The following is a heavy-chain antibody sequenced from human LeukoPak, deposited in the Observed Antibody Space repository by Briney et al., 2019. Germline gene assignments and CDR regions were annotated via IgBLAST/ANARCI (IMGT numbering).Heavy chain of an antibody. D-gene: IGHD3-10*01. Sequence: ASVNVSCKASGYTFTHYIINWVRQAPGQGLEWIGWINHNSGVTRFAQKFQGRVTMTRDMSISTVYMEVNSLRPNDTAVYYCARPALYGSGSHFGYWGQGTLVTVSS. CDR1: GYTFTHYI. V-gene: IGHV1-2*02. J-gene: IGHJ4*01. CDR3: ARPALYGSGSHFGY. CDR2: INHNSGVT.